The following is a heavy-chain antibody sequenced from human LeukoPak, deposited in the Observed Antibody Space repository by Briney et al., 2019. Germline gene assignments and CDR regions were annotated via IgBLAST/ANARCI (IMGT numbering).Heavy chain of an antibody. CDR1: GYTFTSYG. J-gene: IGHJ6*03. D-gene: IGHD4-17*01. V-gene: IGHV1-69*13. CDR3: ARVYDYGDYPYYYYYYMDV. CDR2: IIPIFGTA. Sequence: SVKVSCKASGYTFTSYGISWVRQAPGQGLEWMGGIIPIFGTANYAQKFQGRVTITADESTSTAYMELSSLRSEDTAVYYCARVYDYGDYPYYYYYYMDVWGKGTTVTISS.